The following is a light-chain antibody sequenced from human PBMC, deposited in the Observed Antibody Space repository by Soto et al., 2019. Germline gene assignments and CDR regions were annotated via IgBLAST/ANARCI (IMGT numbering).Light chain of an antibody. V-gene: IGLV2-11*01. CDR2: DVS. Sequence: QSALTQPRSVSGSPGQSVTISCTGTSSDVGGYNYVSWYQQHPGKAPKLMIYDVSKRPSGVPDRFSGSKSGNTASLTISGLQAEDEADYYCYSYAGNYRVFGGGTKSPS. CDR3: YSYAGNYRV. J-gene: IGLJ3*02. CDR1: SSDVGGYNY.